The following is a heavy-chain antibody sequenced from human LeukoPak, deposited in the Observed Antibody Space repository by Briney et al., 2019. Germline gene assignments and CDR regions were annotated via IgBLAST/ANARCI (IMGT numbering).Heavy chain of an antibody. CDR1: GGSISSGDYY. CDR3: ARGIVVVTAIYFDY. J-gene: IGHJ4*02. Sequence: SETLSLTCTVSGGSISSGDYYWSWIRQPPGKGLGWIGYIYYSGSTYYNPSLKSRVTISVDTSKNQFSLKLSSVTAADTAVYYCARGIVVVTAIYFDYWGQGTLVTVSS. D-gene: IGHD2-21*02. V-gene: IGHV4-30-4*01. CDR2: IYYSGST.